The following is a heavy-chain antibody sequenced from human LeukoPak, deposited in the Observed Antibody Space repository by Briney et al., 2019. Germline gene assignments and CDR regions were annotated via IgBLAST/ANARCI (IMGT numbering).Heavy chain of an antibody. V-gene: IGHV3-23*01. CDR3: AQDTYSGSYLI. D-gene: IGHD1-26*01. CDR1: GFTFRSYA. Sequence: PGGSLRLSCAASGFTFRSYAMSWVRQAPGKGLEWVSIISGSAGRIYYADSVKGRFTISRDNSKNTLYLQMNSLKAEDTAVYYCAQDTYSGSYLIWGQGTLVTVSS. CDR2: ISGSAGRI. J-gene: IGHJ4*02.